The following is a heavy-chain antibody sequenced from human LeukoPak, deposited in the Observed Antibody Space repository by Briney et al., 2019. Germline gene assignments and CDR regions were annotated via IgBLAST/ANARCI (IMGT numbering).Heavy chain of an antibody. Sequence: SETLSLTCAVYGGSFSGYYWSWIRQPPGKGLEWIGEINHSGSTNYNPSLKSRVTISVDTSKNQFSLKLSSVTAADTAVYYCARGPDCGGDCYYYYFDGWGQGTLVTVSS. D-gene: IGHD2-21*02. CDR3: ARGPDCGGDCYYYYFDG. CDR1: GGSFSGYY. J-gene: IGHJ4*02. CDR2: INHSGST. V-gene: IGHV4-34*01.